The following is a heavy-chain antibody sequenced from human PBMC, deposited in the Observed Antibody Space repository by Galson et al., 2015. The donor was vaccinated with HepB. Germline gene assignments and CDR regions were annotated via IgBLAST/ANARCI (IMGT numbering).Heavy chain of an antibody. Sequence: SLRLSCAASGFTFSSYGMHWVRQAPGKGLEWVAFIRYDGSNKYYADSVKGRFTISRDNSKNTLYLQMNSLRAEDTAVYYCAKEGPFDRHFYYYYGMDVWGQGTTVTVSS. J-gene: IGHJ6*02. D-gene: IGHD3-9*01. V-gene: IGHV3-30*02. CDR3: AKEGPFDRHFYYYYGMDV. CDR2: IRYDGSNK. CDR1: GFTFSSYG.